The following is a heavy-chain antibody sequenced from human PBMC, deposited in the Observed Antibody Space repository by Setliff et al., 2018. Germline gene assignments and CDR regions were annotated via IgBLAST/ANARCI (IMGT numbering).Heavy chain of an antibody. CDR1: GASITTSNSY. CDR2: IYYSGNT. CDR3: ARRIVGAVDGFDI. D-gene: IGHD1-26*01. Sequence: SETLSLTCTVSGASITTSNSYWGWIRQPPGKGLEWIAHIYYSGNTFYNPSLGSRLTISGDTSKNQFSPKLSSVTAADTAVYYCARRIVGAVDGFDIWGQGTMVTVSS. V-gene: IGHV4-39*01. J-gene: IGHJ3*02.